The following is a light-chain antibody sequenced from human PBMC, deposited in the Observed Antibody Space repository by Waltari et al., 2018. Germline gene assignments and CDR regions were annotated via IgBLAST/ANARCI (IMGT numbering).Light chain of an antibody. V-gene: IGKV3-20*01. CDR1: QSGGRT. J-gene: IGKJ1*01. CDR2: DAY. CDR3: QKYGTRPAT. Sequence: EIVLTHSPASLSLSPGDRATLSCRDSQSGGRTLAWYQQRPGQAPRLLIYDAYSRATGIPDRCSGSASGTDFSLTISRLEPEDFAGYYCQKYGTRPATIGQGTKVEVE.